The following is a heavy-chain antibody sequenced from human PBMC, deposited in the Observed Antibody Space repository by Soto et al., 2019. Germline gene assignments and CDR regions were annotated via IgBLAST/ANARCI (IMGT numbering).Heavy chain of an antibody. CDR1: GGSISSSNW. J-gene: IGHJ4*02. V-gene: IGHV4-4*02. Sequence: SETLSLTCAVSGGSISSSNWWSWVRQPPGKGLEWIGEIYHSGSTNYNPSLKSRVTISVDKSKNQFSLKLSSVTAADTAVYYCARAPCEGSCYQLKFDYWGQGTLVTVSS. D-gene: IGHD2-15*01. CDR3: ARAPCEGSCYQLKFDY. CDR2: IYHSGST.